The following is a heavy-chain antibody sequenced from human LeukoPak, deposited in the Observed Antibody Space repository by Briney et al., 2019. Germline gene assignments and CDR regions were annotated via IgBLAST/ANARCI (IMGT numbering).Heavy chain of an antibody. Sequence: GGSLRLSXDASGFTFSIYAMSWVRQGTGKGLEWVSSITSSGEATYYADSVKGRFTISRDNSRYTLFLQMNSLTAEDTAVYYCAKDRPNYYHSNGHYYRRDGDSWGQGTLVTVSS. V-gene: IGHV3-23*01. CDR1: GFTFSIYA. CDR3: AKDRPNYYHSNGHYYRRDGDS. D-gene: IGHD3-22*01. CDR2: ITSSGEAT. J-gene: IGHJ5*01.